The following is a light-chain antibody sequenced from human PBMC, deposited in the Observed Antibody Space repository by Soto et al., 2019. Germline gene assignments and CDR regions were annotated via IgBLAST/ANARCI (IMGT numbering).Light chain of an antibody. CDR3: SSYTSSSTLV. CDR1: SSDVGGYNY. CDR2: EVS. V-gene: IGLV2-14*01. Sequence: QSALTQPASVSGSPGQSITISCTGTSSDVGGYNYVSWYQQHPGKAPKLMIYEVSNRPSGVSNRFSGSKSGNTASLTISGXXXXXXXXYXCSSYTSSSTLVFGGGTKL. J-gene: IGLJ2*01.